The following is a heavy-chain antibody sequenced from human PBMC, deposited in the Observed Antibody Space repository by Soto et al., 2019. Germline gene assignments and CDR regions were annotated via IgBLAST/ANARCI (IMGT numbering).Heavy chain of an antibody. D-gene: IGHD5-12*01. Sequence: PGGSRRLSCAASGFTFSSYSMNWVRQAPGKGLEWVSYISSSSSTIYYADSVKGRFTISRDNAKNSLYLQMNSLTAADTAVYYCARNQPRWLQSPPGVDVWGQGTAVTVSS. V-gene: IGHV3-48*01. CDR1: GFTFSSYS. CDR3: ARNQPRWLQSPPGVDV. J-gene: IGHJ6*02. CDR2: ISSSSSTI.